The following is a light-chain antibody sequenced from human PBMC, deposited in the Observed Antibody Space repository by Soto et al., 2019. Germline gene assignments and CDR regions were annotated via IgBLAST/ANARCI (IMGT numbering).Light chain of an antibody. CDR2: GAS. V-gene: IGKV3-20*01. CDR3: LRYGDSPPAYT. Sequence: EIVLTQSPGTVSLSPGERATLSCRASQSVSSRNLAWYRQKPGQAPSLLIFGASNRATGIPDRFSGSGSGIVFTLTISRLEPEDCAVYYCLRYGDSPPAYTFGQGTKLEIK. J-gene: IGKJ2*01. CDR1: QSVSSRN.